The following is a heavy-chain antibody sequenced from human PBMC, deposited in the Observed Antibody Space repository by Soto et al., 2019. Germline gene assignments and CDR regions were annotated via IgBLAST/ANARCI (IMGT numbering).Heavy chain of an antibody. CDR1: GGSISSGGYY. Sequence: QVQLQESGPGLVKPSQTLSLTCTVSGGSISSGGYYWSWIRQHPGKGLEWIGYIYYSGRTYYNPSLKRRVTISVDTSKNQFSLKLRSVTAADTAVYYCARARRTMVRGVIPYYFDYWGQGTLVTVSS. CDR3: ARARRTMVRGVIPYYFDY. V-gene: IGHV4-31*03. CDR2: IYYSGRT. D-gene: IGHD3-10*01. J-gene: IGHJ4*02.